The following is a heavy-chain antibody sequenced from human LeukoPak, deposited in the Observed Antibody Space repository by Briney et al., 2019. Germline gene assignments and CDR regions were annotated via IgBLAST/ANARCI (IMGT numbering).Heavy chain of an antibody. V-gene: IGHV3-23*01. J-gene: IGHJ5*02. Sequence: PGGSLRLSCAASGFTFSSYAMSWVRQAPGKGLEWVSAISGSGGSTYYADSVKGRFTISRDISKNTLYLQMISLRAEDTAVYYCAKDRNPSLSSSWYVSWFDPWGQGTLVTVSS. CDR2: ISGSGGST. CDR3: AKDRNPSLSSSWYVSWFDP. D-gene: IGHD6-13*01. CDR1: GFTFSSYA.